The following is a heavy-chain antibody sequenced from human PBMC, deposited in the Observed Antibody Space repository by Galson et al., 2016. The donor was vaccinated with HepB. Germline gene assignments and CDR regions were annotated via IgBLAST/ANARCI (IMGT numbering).Heavy chain of an antibody. Sequence: ETLSLTCTVSDGSISSYYWTWIRQPPGKRLERIGNIYGSGSTEYSPSLKSRVTISINTSSNHFSLNLSSVTTADTAVYYCARDGYQYLSGHLDPWGPGILVTVSS. CDR2: IYGSGST. V-gene: IGHV4-59*01. D-gene: IGHD2-15*01. CDR3: ARDGYQYLSGHLDP. J-gene: IGHJ5*02. CDR1: DGSISSYY.